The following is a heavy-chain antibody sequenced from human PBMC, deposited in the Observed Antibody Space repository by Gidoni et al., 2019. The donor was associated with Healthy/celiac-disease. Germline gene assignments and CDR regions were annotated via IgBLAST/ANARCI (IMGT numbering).Heavy chain of an antibody. V-gene: IGHV3-20*04. CDR2: INWNGGST. J-gene: IGHJ3*02. CDR1: GFPFDDYG. Sequence: EVQLVDSGGGVVRPGGSLRLSCAASGFPFDDYGMSWVRQAPGKGLEWVAGINWNGGSTGYAESVKGRFTISRDNAKNSLYLQMNSLRAEDTALYYCARWDHPVAPGAFDIWGQGTMVTVSS. CDR3: ARWDHPVAPGAFDI. D-gene: IGHD1-26*01.